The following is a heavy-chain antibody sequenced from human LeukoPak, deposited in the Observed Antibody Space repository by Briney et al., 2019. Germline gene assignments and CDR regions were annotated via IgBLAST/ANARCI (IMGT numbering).Heavy chain of an antibody. J-gene: IGHJ3*02. V-gene: IGHV3-66*01. CDR1: GFTVSSNY. CDR3: AGGYCSGGSCIDAFDI. D-gene: IGHD2-15*01. Sequence: PGGSLRLSCAASGFTVSSNYMSWVRQAPGKGPEWVSVIYSGGSTYYADSVKGRFTISRDNSKNTLYLQMNSLRAEDTAVYYCAGGYCSGGSCIDAFDIWGQGTMVTVSS. CDR2: IYSGGST.